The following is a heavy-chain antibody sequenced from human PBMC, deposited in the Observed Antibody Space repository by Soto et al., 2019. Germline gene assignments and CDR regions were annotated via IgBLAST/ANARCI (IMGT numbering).Heavy chain of an antibody. CDR3: ARRESGGFHRYFDS. CDR1: GGTFSTNP. CDR2: TSPIFGSG. Sequence: QVQLVQSGAEVKMPGSSVKFSCKASGGTFSTNPISWVRQAPGQGLEWMGGTSPIFGSGSSSQTFHGRLTVTANKSPNTAYMELSNLTSVDTAVYYCARRESGGFHRYFDSWGQGTLVTVSS. J-gene: IGHJ4*02. D-gene: IGHD2-15*01. V-gene: IGHV1-69*06.